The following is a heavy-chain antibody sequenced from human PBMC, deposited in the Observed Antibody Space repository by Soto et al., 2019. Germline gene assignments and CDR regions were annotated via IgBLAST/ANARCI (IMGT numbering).Heavy chain of an antibody. V-gene: IGHV4-34*01. CDR1: GGSFSGYY. CDR2: INHSGST. CDR3: ARDQDLLERRGYYYYGMDV. Sequence: PSETLSLTCAVYGGSFSGYYWSWICQPPGKGLEWIGEINHSGSTNYNPSLKSRVTISVDTSKNQFSLKLSSVTAADTAVYYCARDQDLLERRGYYYYGMDVWGQGTTVTVS. D-gene: IGHD1-1*01. J-gene: IGHJ6*02.